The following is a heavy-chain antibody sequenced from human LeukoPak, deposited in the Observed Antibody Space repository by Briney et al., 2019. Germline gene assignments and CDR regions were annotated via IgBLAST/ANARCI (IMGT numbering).Heavy chain of an antibody. Sequence: RSSVKVSCKASGGTFSSYAISWVRQAPGQGLEWMGRIIPIFGTANYAQKFQGRVTITTDESTSTAYMELSSLRSEDTAVYYCARHLVGATQHLDYWGQGTLVTVSS. V-gene: IGHV1-69*05. J-gene: IGHJ4*02. CDR1: GGTFSSYA. CDR3: ARHLVGATQHLDY. D-gene: IGHD1-26*01. CDR2: IIPIFGTA.